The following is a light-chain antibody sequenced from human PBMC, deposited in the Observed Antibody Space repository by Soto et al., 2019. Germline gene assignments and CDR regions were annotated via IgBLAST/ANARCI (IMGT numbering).Light chain of an antibody. Sequence: DIQMTQSPSSVSASVGDRVTITCRASQDISRWLAWYQQKPGKAPKLLIYAASTLQSGVPSRFSGSGSGTEFTLTVSSLQPEDFATFYCQLANSGRTFGQGTKVEIK. CDR3: QLANSGRT. J-gene: IGKJ1*01. V-gene: IGKV1-12*01. CDR1: QDISRW. CDR2: AAS.